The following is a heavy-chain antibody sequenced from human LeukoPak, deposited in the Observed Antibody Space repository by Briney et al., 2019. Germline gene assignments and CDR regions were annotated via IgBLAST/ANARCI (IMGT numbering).Heavy chain of an antibody. Sequence: GGSLRLSCAASGFTFSSYAMSWVRQAPGKGLEWVSVISGSGGSTYYADSVKGRFTISRDNSKNTLYLQMNSLRAEDTAVYYCAKLGSSSWYPRVVDPWRPGTLVTVSS. J-gene: IGHJ5*01. CDR2: ISGSGGST. D-gene: IGHD6-13*01. CDR1: GFTFSSYA. V-gene: IGHV3-23*01. CDR3: AKLGSSSWYPRVVDP.